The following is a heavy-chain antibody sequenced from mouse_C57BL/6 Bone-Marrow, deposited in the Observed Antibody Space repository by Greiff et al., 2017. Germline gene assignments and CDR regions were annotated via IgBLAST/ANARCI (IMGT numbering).Heavy chain of an antibody. J-gene: IGHJ3*01. Sequence: EVQLQESVGGLVKPGGSLKLSCAASGFTFSSYAMSWVRQTPEKRLEWVATISDGGSYTYYPDNVKGRFTISRDNAKNNLYLQMSHLKSEDTAMYYCARNWAWFAYWGQGTLVTVSA. CDR2: ISDGGSYT. V-gene: IGHV5-4*01. CDR1: GFTFSSYA. D-gene: IGHD4-1*01. CDR3: ARNWAWFAY.